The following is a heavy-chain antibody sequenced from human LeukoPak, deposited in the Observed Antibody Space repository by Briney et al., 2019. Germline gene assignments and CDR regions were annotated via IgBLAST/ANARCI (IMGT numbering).Heavy chain of an antibody. CDR3: AREKVDGSGWYVDIDY. CDR1: GFTFSSYS. Sequence: PGGSLRLSCAASGFTFSSYSMNWVRQAPGKGLEWVSSISSSSSYIYYADSVKGRFTISRDNAKNSLYLQMNSLRAEDTAVYYCAREKVDGSGWYVDIDYWGQETLVTVSS. D-gene: IGHD6-19*01. J-gene: IGHJ4*02. V-gene: IGHV3-21*01. CDR2: ISSSSSYI.